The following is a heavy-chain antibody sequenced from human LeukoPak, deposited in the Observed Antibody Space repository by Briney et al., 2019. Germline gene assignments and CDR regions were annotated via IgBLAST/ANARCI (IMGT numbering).Heavy chain of an antibody. D-gene: IGHD5-12*01. CDR2: FDPEDGET. V-gene: IGHV1-24*01. J-gene: IGHJ4*02. Sequence: GASVKVSCKVSGYTLTELSMHWVRQAPGKGLEWMGGFDPEDGETIYAQKFQGRVTMTKDTSTDTAYMELSSLRSEDTAVYYCATTSYSGYDHEYYFDYWGQGTLVTVSS. CDR3: ATTSYSGYDHEYYFDY. CDR1: GYTLTELS.